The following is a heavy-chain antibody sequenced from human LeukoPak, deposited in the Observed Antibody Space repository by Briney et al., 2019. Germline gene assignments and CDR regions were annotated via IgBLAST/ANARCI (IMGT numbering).Heavy chain of an antibody. CDR1: GFTFSNAW. D-gene: IGHD3-10*01. V-gene: IGHV3-15*01. J-gene: IGHJ4*02. CDR2: IKGKIDGETT. CDR3: TTELGLSFGVRYFDH. Sequence: GGSLRLSCAASGFTFSNAWMSWVRQAPGKGLEWVGHIKGKIDGETTGYAAPVKGRFTISRDDSKNMLYLQMNSLKTEDTAVYYCTTELGLSFGVRYFDHWGQGTSATVSS.